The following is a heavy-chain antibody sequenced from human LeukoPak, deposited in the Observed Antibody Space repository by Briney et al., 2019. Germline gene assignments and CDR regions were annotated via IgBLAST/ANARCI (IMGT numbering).Heavy chain of an antibody. V-gene: IGHV3-43D*04. D-gene: IGHD3-10*01. Sequence: GGSLRLSCAASGFTFDDYAMHWVRQAPGKGLEWVSLISWDGGSTYYADSVKGRFTISRDNSKNTLYLQMHDLRAEDTAVYFCAKEYYSDYWGQGTLVTVSS. CDR1: GFTFDDYA. J-gene: IGHJ4*02. CDR2: ISWDGGST. CDR3: AKEYYSDY.